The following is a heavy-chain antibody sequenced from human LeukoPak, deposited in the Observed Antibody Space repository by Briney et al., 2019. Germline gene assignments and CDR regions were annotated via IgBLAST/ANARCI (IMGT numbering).Heavy chain of an antibody. CDR1: GYTLTSNH. CDR2: INPSGGST. V-gene: IGHV1-46*03. D-gene: IGHD2-21*02. CDR3: AKGRSDFFAYYYYLDV. J-gene: IGHJ6*03. Sequence: GASVKVSCKASGYTLTSNHIHWVRQAPGQGLEWMGIINPSGGSTTYAQKFQGRVTMTRDTSTSTVYMELTSLGSEDTAVYYCAKGRSDFFAYYYYLDVWGKGTTVTVSS.